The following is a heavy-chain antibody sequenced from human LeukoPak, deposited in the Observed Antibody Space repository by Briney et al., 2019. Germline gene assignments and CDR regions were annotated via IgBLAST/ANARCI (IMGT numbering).Heavy chain of an antibody. V-gene: IGHV4-34*12. CDR2: IIHSGST. J-gene: IGHJ4*02. Sequence: SETLSLTCAVYGGSFSGYYWSGIRQPPGKGLEWIGEIIHSGSTNYNPSLKSQVTISVDTSKNQFSLKLSSVTAADTAVYYCARVRSIVVVPANTRFDYWGQGTLVTVSS. CDR1: GGSFSGYY. D-gene: IGHD2-2*01. CDR3: ARVRSIVVVPANTRFDY.